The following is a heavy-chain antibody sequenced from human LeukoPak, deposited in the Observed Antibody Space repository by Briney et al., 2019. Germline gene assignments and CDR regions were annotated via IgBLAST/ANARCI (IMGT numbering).Heavy chain of an antibody. V-gene: IGHV3-23*01. J-gene: IGHJ4*02. CDR2: ISGGGGNT. CDR3: AKGGSTISCPLN. D-gene: IGHD3-9*01. CDR1: GFTFSTCA. Sequence: GGSLRLSCAASGFTFSTCAMIWVRQAPGKGLEWVSTISGGGGNTYYADSVKGRLTISRDNSKNTLFLQMNSLRAEDTAVYYCAKGGSTISCPLNWGQGSLVIVSS.